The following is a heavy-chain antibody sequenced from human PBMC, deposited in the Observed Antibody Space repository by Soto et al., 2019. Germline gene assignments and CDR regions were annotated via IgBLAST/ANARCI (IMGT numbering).Heavy chain of an antibody. D-gene: IGHD3-22*01. CDR2: IHHNGNT. J-gene: IGHJ4*02. Sequence: QVQLQESGPGLVKPSQTLSLTCTVSGGSISSADYYWSWIRQPPGKGLEWIGHIHHNGNTNYNPSLKNRVTISVATSKNQFSLKLTSVSDADTAQYFCARNLYDSSGYSPFGYWGQGTLVTVSS. CDR3: ARNLYDSSGYSPFGY. CDR1: GGSISSADYY. V-gene: IGHV4-30-4*01.